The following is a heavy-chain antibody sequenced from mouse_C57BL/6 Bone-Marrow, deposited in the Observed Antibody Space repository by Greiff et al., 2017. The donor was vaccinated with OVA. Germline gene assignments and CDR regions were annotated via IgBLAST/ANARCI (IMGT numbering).Heavy chain of an antibody. D-gene: IGHD2-1*01. Sequence: QVQLKESGAELVRPGASVTLSCKASGYTFTDYEMHWVKQTPVHGLEWIGAIDPETGGTAYNQKFKGKAILTADKSSSTAYMELRSLTSEDSAVYYCTSFGNYRSWYFDVWGTGTTVTVSS. CDR2: IDPETGGT. J-gene: IGHJ1*03. CDR3: TSFGNYRSWYFDV. V-gene: IGHV1-15*01. CDR1: GYTFTDYE.